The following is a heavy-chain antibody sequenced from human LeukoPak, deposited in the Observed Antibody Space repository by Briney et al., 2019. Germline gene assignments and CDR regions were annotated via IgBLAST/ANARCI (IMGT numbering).Heavy chain of an antibody. CDR3: ARGKGAWYFDL. Sequence: SETLSLTCTVSGGSVSSGTNKWSWIRQPPGKGLEWIGYIYYSGSTNYNPSLKSRVTISVDTSKNQFSLKLSSVTAADTAVYYCARGKGAWYFDLWGRGTLVTVSS. CDR2: IYYSGST. V-gene: IGHV4-61*01. CDR1: GGSVSSGTNK. J-gene: IGHJ2*01.